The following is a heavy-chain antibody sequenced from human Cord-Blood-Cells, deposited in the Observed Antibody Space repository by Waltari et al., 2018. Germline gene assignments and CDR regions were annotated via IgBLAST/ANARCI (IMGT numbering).Heavy chain of an antibody. D-gene: IGHD3-10*01. CDR1: GGTFSSYA. CDR3: ARVIMVRGVIITYYFDY. J-gene: IGHJ4*02. CDR2: ILPIFGTA. V-gene: IGHV1-69*01. Sequence: QVQLVQSGAEVKKPGSSVKVSCKASGGTFSSYAISWVRQAPGQGLEWMGGILPIFGTANYAQKFQGRVTITAEESTSTAYMELSSLRSEDTAVYYCARVIMVRGVIITYYFDYWGQGTLVTVSS.